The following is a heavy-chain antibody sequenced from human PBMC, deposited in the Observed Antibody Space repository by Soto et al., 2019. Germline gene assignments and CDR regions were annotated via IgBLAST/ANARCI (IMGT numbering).Heavy chain of an antibody. CDR3: ARPLYGSGSYPHYYYYYGMDV. V-gene: IGHV3-48*03. J-gene: IGHJ6*02. Sequence: GGSLRLSCAASGFTFSSYEMNWVRQAPGKGLEWVSYISSSGSTIYYADSVKGRFTISRDNAKNSLYLQMNSLRAEDTAVYYCARPLYGSGSYPHYYYYYGMDVWGQGTTVTVPS. CDR1: GFTFSSYE. D-gene: IGHD3-10*01. CDR2: ISSSGSTI.